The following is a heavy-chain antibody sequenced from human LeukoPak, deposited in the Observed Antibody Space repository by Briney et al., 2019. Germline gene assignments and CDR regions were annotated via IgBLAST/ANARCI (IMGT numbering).Heavy chain of an antibody. CDR2: IKQDGSEK. J-gene: IGHJ3*02. CDR1: ALIFSDYW. D-gene: IGHD6-19*01. CDR3: ATSQTTSGRYGNAFDI. Sequence: PGGSLRPSCAASALIFSDYWMSWVRQAPGKGLEWVANIKQDGSEKYYVDSVKGRFTISGDNAKKSLYLQMNSLRAEDTAVYYCATSQTTSGRYGNAFDIWGQGTMVTVSS. V-gene: IGHV3-7*01.